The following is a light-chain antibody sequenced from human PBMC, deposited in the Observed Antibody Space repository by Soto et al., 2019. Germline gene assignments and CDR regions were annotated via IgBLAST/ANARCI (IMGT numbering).Light chain of an antibody. CDR2: GNT. CDR3: AAWDDSLNGWV. J-gene: IGLJ3*02. Sequence: QSVLTQPPSASGAPGQRVTISCSGSTSNIGTDTVNWYQHLPGTAPKLLIYGNTERPSGVPDRFSGSKSATSASLAISGLQSEDEAGYYCAAWDDSLNGWVFGGGTKLTVL. CDR1: TSNIGTDT. V-gene: IGLV1-44*01.